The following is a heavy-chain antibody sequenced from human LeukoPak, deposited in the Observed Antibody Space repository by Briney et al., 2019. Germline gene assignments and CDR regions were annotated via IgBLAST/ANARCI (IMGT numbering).Heavy chain of an antibody. CDR3: ARCIQEAGGDFYYYMDI. CDR1: RGSISSNGYY. D-gene: IGHD2-8*01. Sequence: SETLSLTCTVSRGSISSNGYYWGWIRQPPGKGLEWIGSFYYTGSAFYSPFLKSRATISVDTSKNQFSLNLTSVTAADTAVYYCARCIQEAGGDFYYYMDIWGKGTTVTVSS. V-gene: IGHV4-39*07. J-gene: IGHJ6*03. CDR2: FYYTGSA.